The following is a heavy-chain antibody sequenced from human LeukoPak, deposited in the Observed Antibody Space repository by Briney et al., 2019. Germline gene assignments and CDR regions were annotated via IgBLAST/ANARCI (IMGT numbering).Heavy chain of an antibody. J-gene: IGHJ4*02. Sequence: ASVKVSCKASGYTFTSYGISWVRQAPGQGLEWMGWISAYNGNTNYAQKLHGRVTMTTDTSTSTAYMELRSLRSDDTAVYYCAKVYSSSWDFDDWGQGTLVTVSS. V-gene: IGHV1-18*01. CDR2: ISAYNGNT. CDR3: AKVYSSSWDFDD. D-gene: IGHD6-13*01. CDR1: GYTFTSYG.